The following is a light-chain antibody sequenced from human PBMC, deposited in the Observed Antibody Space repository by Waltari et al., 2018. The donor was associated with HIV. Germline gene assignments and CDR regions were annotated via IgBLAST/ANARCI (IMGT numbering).Light chain of an antibody. CDR3: QQRTHWPLT. J-gene: IGKJ4*01. CDR1: QSVSTF. Sequence: ENVFTQSPATLSLSPGERATLSCRASQSVSTFLACYKHKPGQAPRLLIFDATYRATDIPARFSGSGSGTDLTLTISSLAPEDSAIYYCQQRTHWPLTFGGGTRVEIK. CDR2: DAT. V-gene: IGKV3-11*01.